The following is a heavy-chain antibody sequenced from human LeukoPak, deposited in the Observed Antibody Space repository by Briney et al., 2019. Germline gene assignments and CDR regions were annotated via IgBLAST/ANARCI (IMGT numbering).Heavy chain of an antibody. J-gene: IGHJ6*03. Sequence: GGSLRLSCAASGFTFSSYAMHWVRQAPGKGLEWVAVISYDGSNKYYADSVKGRFTISRDNSKNTLYLQMNSLRAEDTAVYYCARDGRSGWGSYYYYYYMDVWGKGTTVTVSS. CDR2: ISYDGSNK. CDR3: ARDGRSGWGSYYYYYYMDV. D-gene: IGHD6-19*01. V-gene: IGHV3-30*04. CDR1: GFTFSSYA.